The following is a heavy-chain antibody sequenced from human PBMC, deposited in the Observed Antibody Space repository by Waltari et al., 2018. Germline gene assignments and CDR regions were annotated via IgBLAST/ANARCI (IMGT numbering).Heavy chain of an antibody. D-gene: IGHD3-10*01. J-gene: IGHJ5*02. Sequence: QVQLQESGPGRVRPSETLSLTCTVAGGSMRYHYWIWIRQPPGKGLEWIGYVYSSGNTNYNPSLKNRATISIDTSRNQFSLRLTSVTAADTAVYYCASDGGADGQDLKEWFDPWGQGTLVTVSS. CDR3: ASDGGADGQDLKEWFDP. V-gene: IGHV4-59*11. CDR2: VYSSGNT. CDR1: GGSMRYHY.